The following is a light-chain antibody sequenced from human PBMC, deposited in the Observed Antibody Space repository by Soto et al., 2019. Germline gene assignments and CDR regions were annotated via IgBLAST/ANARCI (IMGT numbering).Light chain of an antibody. CDR3: QQYDNLPIT. V-gene: IGKV1-33*01. Sequence: DIPMTQSPSSLSASVGDRVTITCQASQDIKTYLNWYQQKPGRAPKLLIYDAANLETRVPSRFSGGGSGTYFTFTINSLQPEDIATYYCQQYDNLPITFGQGTRLDIK. CDR2: DAA. J-gene: IGKJ5*01. CDR1: QDIKTY.